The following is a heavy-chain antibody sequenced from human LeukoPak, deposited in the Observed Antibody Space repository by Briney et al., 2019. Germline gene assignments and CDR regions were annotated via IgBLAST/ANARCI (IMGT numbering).Heavy chain of an antibody. V-gene: IGHV4-38-2*01. CDR2: IYLSGST. J-gene: IGHJ6*03. CDR1: GYSISSGYY. D-gene: IGHD2-2*01. CDR3: ARLTYTSCYEGYCYYYYMDV. Sequence: SETLSLTCAVSGYSISSGYYWGWIRQAPGKGLERIRSIYLSGSTYYNPCLKVRVTISVDTYKKQLSLKLSSVTAADTAVYYCARLTYTSCYEGYCYYYYMDVWGKGTTVTVSS.